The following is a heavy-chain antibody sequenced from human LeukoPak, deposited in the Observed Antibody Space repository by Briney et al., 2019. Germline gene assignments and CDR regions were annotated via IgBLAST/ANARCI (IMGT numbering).Heavy chain of an antibody. V-gene: IGHV4-39*01. D-gene: IGHD3-3*01. CDR1: GGSISSSSYY. CDR3: RGQPYDSWSNANWFDP. CDR2: IYYSGST. Sequence: SETLSLTCTVSGGSISSSSYYWGWIRQPPGKGLEWIGSIYYSGSTYYNPSLKSRVTISVDTSKNQFSLKLSSVTAADTAVYYCRGQPYDSWSNANWFDPWGQGTLVTVSS. J-gene: IGHJ5*02.